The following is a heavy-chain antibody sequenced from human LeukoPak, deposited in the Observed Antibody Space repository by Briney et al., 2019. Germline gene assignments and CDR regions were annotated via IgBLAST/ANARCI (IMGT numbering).Heavy chain of an antibody. D-gene: IGHD2-2*01. V-gene: IGHV3-33*01. CDR1: GLTFSSYG. CDR3: ARDSQRVGYCSSTSCYLWFDT. CDR2: IWYDGSNK. Sequence: GGSLRLSCAASGLTFSSYGMHWVRQAPGKGLEWVAVIWYDGSNKYYADSVKGRFTISRDNSKNTLYLQMNSLRAEDTAVYYCARDSQRVGYCSSTSCYLWFDTWGQGTLVTVSS. J-gene: IGHJ5*02.